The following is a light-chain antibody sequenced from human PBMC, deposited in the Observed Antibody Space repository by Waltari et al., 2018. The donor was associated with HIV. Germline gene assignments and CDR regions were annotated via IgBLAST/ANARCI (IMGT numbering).Light chain of an antibody. CDR1: SSDVGGYNY. J-gene: IGLJ2*01. CDR2: DVI. CDR3: SSYGGSSNWL. V-gene: IGLV2-8*01. Sequence: QSALTQPPSASGSPGQSVTLSCTGTSSDVGGYNYVSWHQQHPGKAPKLMIYDVIKRPSGVPDRFSGSKSGNTASLTISGLQAEDEADYFCSSYGGSSNWLFGGGTKLTVL.